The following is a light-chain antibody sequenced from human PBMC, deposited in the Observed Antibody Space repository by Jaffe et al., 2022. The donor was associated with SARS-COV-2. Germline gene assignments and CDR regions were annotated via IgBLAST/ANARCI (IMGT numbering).Light chain of an antibody. CDR1: NIGIAH. CDR2: YDA. CDR3: QVWVGSGDYQAI. V-gene: IGLV3-21*04. J-gene: IGLJ2*01. Sequence: SYVLTQPPSVSVAPGKTASIACGGDNIGIAHVHWYQQKPGQAPVLVIYYDADRPSGIPERFSASNSGNTATLTISRVEAGDEADYYCQVWVGSGDYQAIFGGGTKLTVL.